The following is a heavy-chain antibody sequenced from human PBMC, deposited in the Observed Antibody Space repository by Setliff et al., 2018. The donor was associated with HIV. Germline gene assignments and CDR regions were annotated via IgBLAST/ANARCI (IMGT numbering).Heavy chain of an antibody. D-gene: IGHD1-1*01. CDR1: GYTLTDLS. V-gene: IGHV1-24*01. J-gene: IGHJ4*02. Sequence: ASVKVSCKVSGYTLTDLSIHWVRQAPGKGLEWMGGFDPEHDKTIYAQKFQGRVTMTEDTSTDTAYMQLNSLRSEDTAVYFCASHRRVGTTVLFSYWGQGTLGTVSS. CDR3: ASHRRVGTTVLFSY. CDR2: FDPEHDKT.